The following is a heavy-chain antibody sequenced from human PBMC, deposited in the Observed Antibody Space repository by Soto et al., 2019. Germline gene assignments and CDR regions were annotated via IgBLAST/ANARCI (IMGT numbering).Heavy chain of an antibody. D-gene: IGHD2-15*01. Sequence: GGSLRLSCAASGFPFSSYAMGWVRQAPGKGLEWVSAISGSGGSTYYADSVKGRFTISRDNSKNTLYLQMNSLRAEDTAVYYCAKVRLVVVAAHYFAYWVQGTLVTVFS. V-gene: IGHV3-23*01. CDR3: AKVRLVVVAAHYFAY. J-gene: IGHJ4*02. CDR1: GFPFSSYA. CDR2: ISGSGGST.